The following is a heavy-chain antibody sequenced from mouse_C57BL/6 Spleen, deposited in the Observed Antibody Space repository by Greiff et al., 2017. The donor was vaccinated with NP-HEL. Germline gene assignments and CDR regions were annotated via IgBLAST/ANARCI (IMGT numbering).Heavy chain of an antibody. V-gene: IGHV1-55*01. J-gene: IGHJ1*03. CDR3: ARSLYYYGSSRYWYFDV. CDR1: GYTFTSYW. Sequence: QVQLQQSGAELVKPGASVKMSCKASGYTFTSYWITWVKQRPGQGLEWIGDLYPGSGSTNYNEKFKSKATLTVDTSSSTAYMQLSSLTSEDSAVYYCARSLYYYGSSRYWYFDVWGTGTTVTVSS. CDR2: LYPGSGST. D-gene: IGHD1-1*01.